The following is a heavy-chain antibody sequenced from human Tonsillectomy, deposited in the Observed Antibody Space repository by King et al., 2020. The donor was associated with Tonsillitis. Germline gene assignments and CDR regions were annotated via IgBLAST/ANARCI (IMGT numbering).Heavy chain of an antibody. CDR2: ISGSGGST. Sequence: VQLVESGGGLVQPGGSLRLSCAASGFTFSSYAMSWVRQAPGKGLEWVSAISGSGGSTYYADSVKGRFAMSRDNSKNTLYLRMNSLRAEDTAVYYCAKQSYGDNFADSFDYWGQGTLVTVSS. J-gene: IGHJ4*02. V-gene: IGHV3-23*04. D-gene: IGHD4-23*01. CDR1: GFTFSSYA. CDR3: AKQSYGDNFADSFDY.